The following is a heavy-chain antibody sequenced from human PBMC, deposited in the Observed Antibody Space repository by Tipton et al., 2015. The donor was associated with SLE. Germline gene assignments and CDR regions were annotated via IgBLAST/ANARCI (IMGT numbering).Heavy chain of an antibody. CDR1: GGSFSGYY. CDR2: INHSGST. J-gene: IGHJ6*02. D-gene: IGHD1-1*01. Sequence: TLSLICAVYGGSFSGYYWSWIRQPPGKGLEWIGEINHSGSTNYNPSLKSRVTISVDTSKNQFSLKLSSVTAADTAVYYCAIPLEGEGRYGMDVWGQGTTVTVSS. CDR3: AIPLEGEGRYGMDV. V-gene: IGHV4-34*01.